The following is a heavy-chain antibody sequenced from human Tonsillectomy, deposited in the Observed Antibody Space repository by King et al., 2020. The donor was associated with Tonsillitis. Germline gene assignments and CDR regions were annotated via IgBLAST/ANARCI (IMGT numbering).Heavy chain of an antibody. CDR2: ISGSGGST. CDR3: ANVAARNVNSTKLNWFDP. J-gene: IGHJ5*02. CDR1: GFIFNSYP. V-gene: IGHV3-23*04. D-gene: IGHD4-23*01. Sequence: VQLVESGGGLVQPGGSLRLSCAASGFIFNSYPMSWVRQAPGKGLEWVSSISGSGGSTYYADSVKGRFTISKDNSKNTLYLQMNSLRVEDTAVYYCANVAARNVNSTKLNWFDPWGQGTLVTVSS.